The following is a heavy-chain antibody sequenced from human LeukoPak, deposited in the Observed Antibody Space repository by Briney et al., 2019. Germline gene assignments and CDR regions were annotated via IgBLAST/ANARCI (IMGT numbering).Heavy chain of an antibody. CDR3: ARDYDYDSSGYSSD. J-gene: IGHJ4*02. V-gene: IGHV3-7*03. D-gene: IGHD3-22*01. Sequence: GGSLRLSCVVSGFTFSAYWMSWVRQAPGKGLECVATIKQDGSVKNYGDSVQGRFTISRDYSKNTLYLQMDSLRAEDTAVYYCARDYDYDSSGYSSDWGQGTLVTVSS. CDR2: IKQDGSVK. CDR1: GFTFSAYW.